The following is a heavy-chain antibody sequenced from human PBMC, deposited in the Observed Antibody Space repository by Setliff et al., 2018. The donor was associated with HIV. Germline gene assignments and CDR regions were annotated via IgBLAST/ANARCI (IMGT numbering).Heavy chain of an antibody. CDR1: GGSISSSNW. Sequence: SETLSLTCAVSGGSISSSNWWSWVRQPPGKGLEWIGEIYHGGSTNYNPSLKSRVTISVDKSKNQLSLKLSSVTAADTAVYYCASSGGDSVSSRGFDYWGQGTLVTVSS. J-gene: IGHJ4*02. CDR2: IYHGGST. D-gene: IGHD3-10*01. V-gene: IGHV4-4*02. CDR3: ASSGGDSVSSRGFDY.